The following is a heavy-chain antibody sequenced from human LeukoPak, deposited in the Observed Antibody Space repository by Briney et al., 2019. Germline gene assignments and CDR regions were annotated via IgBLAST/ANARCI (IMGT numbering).Heavy chain of an antibody. CDR2: IYQSGST. D-gene: IGHD1-26*01. CDR3: ARNGAGWYFDY. CDR1: GFTFSSYAM. V-gene: IGHV4-4*02. Sequence: GSLRLSCAASGFTFSSYAMNWVRQPPGKGLEWIGEIYQSGSTNYSPSLKSRVTISVDKSKNQFSLNLTSVTAADTAVYYCARNGAGWYFDYWGQGTLVTVSS. J-gene: IGHJ4*02.